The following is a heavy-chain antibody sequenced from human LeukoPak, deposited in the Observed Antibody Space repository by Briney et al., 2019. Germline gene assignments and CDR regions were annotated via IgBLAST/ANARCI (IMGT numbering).Heavy chain of an antibody. D-gene: IGHD6-19*01. Sequence: GGSLRLSCAASGFTFSSYAMSWVRQAPGKGLEWVSAISGSGGSTYYADSVKGRFTISRDNSKNTLYLQMNSLRAEDTAVYYCAKDRWPGGWYWAFDYWGQGTLVTVSS. CDR3: AKDRWPGGWYWAFDY. J-gene: IGHJ4*02. V-gene: IGHV3-23*01. CDR1: GFTFSSYA. CDR2: ISGSGGST.